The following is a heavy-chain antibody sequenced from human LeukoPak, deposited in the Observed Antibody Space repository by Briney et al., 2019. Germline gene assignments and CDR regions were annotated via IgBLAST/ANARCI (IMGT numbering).Heavy chain of an antibody. J-gene: IGHJ4*02. CDR3: ARDRWDIVVVPAAPLRYFDY. CDR2: ISAYNGNT. V-gene: IGHV1-18*01. CDR1: GYTFTSYG. D-gene: IGHD2-2*01. Sequence: GASVMVSCKASGYTFTSYGISWVRQAPGQGLEWMGWISAYNGNTNYAQKLQGRVTMTTDTSTSTAYMELRSLRSDDTAVYYCARDRWDIVVVPAAPLRYFDYWGQGTLVTVSS.